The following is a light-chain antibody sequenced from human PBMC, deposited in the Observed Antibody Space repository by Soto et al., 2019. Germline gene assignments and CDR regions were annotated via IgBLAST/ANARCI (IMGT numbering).Light chain of an antibody. CDR3: EQRSNWPRT. CDR2: DAS. J-gene: IGKJ1*01. CDR1: QSISSY. V-gene: IGKV3-11*01. Sequence: EIVLTQSPATLSLSPGERATLSCRAGQSISSYLAWYQQKPGQAPSLLIYDASNRATGIPARFSGSGSGTDFTLTISSLEPEGFAVYYCEQRSNWPRTFGQGTNVDI.